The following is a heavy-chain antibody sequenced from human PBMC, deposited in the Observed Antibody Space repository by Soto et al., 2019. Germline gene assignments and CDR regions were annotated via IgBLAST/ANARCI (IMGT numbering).Heavy chain of an antibody. Sequence: LALSCAVNGGSFSGFYWTWIRQPPGKGLEWIGEINHSGSSNYNPPLKSRVTMSLDTSRNQFSLSLNSVTAADTAVYYCARMAGPWYFDLWGRGTLVPLSP. V-gene: IGHV4-34*01. CDR1: GGSFSGFY. CDR3: ARMAGPWYFDL. J-gene: IGHJ2*01. CDR2: INHSGSS.